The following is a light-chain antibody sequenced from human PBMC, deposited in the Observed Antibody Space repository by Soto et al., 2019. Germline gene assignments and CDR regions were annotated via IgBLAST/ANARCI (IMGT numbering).Light chain of an antibody. J-gene: IGLJ3*02. CDR1: SSDVGAYNY. Sequence: QSALTRPASVSGSPGQSITISCTGTSSDVGAYNYVSWYQQHPGKAPKFLIYEVSYRPSGVSSRFSGSKSGNTASLTISGLQAEDEADYYCSSYTRSNTLVFGGGTKLTVL. CDR2: EVS. V-gene: IGLV2-14*01. CDR3: SSYTRSNTLV.